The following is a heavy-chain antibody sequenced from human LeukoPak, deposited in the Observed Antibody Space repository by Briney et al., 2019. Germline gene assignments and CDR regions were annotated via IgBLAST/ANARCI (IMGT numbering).Heavy chain of an antibody. D-gene: IGHD2-15*01. CDR2: IYYSGST. CDR1: GGSISSGDYY. J-gene: IGHJ6*02. Sequence: SETLSLTCTVSGGSISSGDYYWSWIRQPPGKGLEWIGYIYYSGSTYYNPSLKSRVTISADTSKNQFSLKLSSVTAADTAVYYCARASARWYYYGMDVWGQGTTVTVSS. V-gene: IGHV4-30-4*01. CDR3: ARASARWYYYGMDV.